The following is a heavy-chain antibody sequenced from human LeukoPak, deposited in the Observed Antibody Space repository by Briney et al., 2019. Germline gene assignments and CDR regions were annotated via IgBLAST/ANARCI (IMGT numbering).Heavy chain of an antibody. J-gene: IGHJ4*02. CDR1: GFTFSSYW. V-gene: IGHV3-7*01. D-gene: IGHD3-10*01. Sequence: GGSLRLSCAASGFTFSSYWMSWVRQAPGKGLEWVANIKQDGSEKYYVGSVKGRFTISRDNAKNSLYLQMNSLRAEDTAVYYCARGGSGTDTPYYFDYWGQGTLVTVSS. CDR2: IKQDGSEK. CDR3: ARGGSGTDTPYYFDY.